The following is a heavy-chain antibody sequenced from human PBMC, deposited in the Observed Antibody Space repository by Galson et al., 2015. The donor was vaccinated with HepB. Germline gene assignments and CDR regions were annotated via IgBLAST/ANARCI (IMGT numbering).Heavy chain of an antibody. D-gene: IGHD6-19*01. Sequence: SLRLSCAASGFTFSYSMSWVRQAPGRGVEWGSGIGGSGGRTYYADSVKGRFTISRDNAKNTLYLQMNSLRAEDTAVYYCAKERSGGWPFDYWGQGTLVTVSS. CDR2: IGGSGGRT. CDR3: AKERSGGWPFDY. V-gene: IGHV3-23*01. CDR1: GFTFSYS. J-gene: IGHJ4*02.